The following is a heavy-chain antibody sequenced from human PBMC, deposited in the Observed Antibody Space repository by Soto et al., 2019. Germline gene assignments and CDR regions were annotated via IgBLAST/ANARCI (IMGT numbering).Heavy chain of an antibody. Sequence: ASVKVSCKASGYTFTSYGISWVRQAPGQGLEWMGWISAHNGNTDYAQKFQGRVTMTTDTSTSTASMELRSLRSDDTAVYYCARGSYLSRWYSLDYWGQGTLVTVSS. V-gene: IGHV1-18*04. J-gene: IGHJ4*02. CDR3: ARGSYLSRWYSLDY. D-gene: IGHD6-13*01. CDR2: ISAHNGNT. CDR1: GYTFTSYG.